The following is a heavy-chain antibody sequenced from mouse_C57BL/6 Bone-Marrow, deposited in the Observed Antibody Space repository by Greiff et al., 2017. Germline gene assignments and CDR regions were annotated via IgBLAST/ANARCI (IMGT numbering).Heavy chain of an antibody. Sequence: EVKVEESGPGLVKPSQSLSLTCSVTGYSITSGYYWNWIRQFPGNKLEWMGYISYDGSNNYNPSLKNRISITRDTSKNKFFLKLNSVTTEDTATYYGAIDGYHWYFDVWGTGTTVTVSS. CDR3: AIDGYHWYFDV. D-gene: IGHD2-3*01. CDR2: ISYDGSN. CDR1: GYSITSGYY. J-gene: IGHJ1*03. V-gene: IGHV3-6*01.